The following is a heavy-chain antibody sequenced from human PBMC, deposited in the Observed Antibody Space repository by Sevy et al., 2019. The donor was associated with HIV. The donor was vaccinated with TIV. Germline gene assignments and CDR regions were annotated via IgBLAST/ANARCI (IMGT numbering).Heavy chain of an antibody. CDR3: ASNGSGSPYYYYYGMDV. Sequence: GGSLRLSCAASGFTFSSYAMSWVRQAPGKGLEWVSAISGSGGSTYYADSVKGRFTISRDNSKNTLYLQMNSLRAEDTAVYYCASNGSGSPYYYYYGMDVWGQGTTVTVS. J-gene: IGHJ6*02. CDR1: GFTFSSYA. CDR2: ISGSGGST. D-gene: IGHD3-10*01. V-gene: IGHV3-23*01.